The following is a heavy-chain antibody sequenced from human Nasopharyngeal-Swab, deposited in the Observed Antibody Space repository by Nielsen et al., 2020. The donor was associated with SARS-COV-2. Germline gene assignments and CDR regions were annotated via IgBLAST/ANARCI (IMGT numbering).Heavy chain of an antibody. CDR1: GFTFSSYW. Sequence: GESLKISCAASGFTFSSYWMHWVRQAPGKGLVWVSRINSDGSSTRYADSVKGRFTISRDNAKNSLYLQMNSLRAEDTAVYYCATDYYDSSGAHGVFDYWGQGTLVTVSS. D-gene: IGHD3-22*01. J-gene: IGHJ4*02. CDR2: INSDGSST. V-gene: IGHV3-74*01. CDR3: ATDYYDSSGAHGVFDY.